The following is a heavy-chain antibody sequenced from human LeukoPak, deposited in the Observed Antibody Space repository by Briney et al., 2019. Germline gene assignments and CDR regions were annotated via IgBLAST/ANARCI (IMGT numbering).Heavy chain of an antibody. CDR1: GFTFSDYY. D-gene: IGHD3-10*01. Sequence: GGSLRLSCAASGFTFSDYYMSWIRQAPGKGLEWVSYISSSSSYTNYADSVKGRFTISRDNAKNSLYLQMNSLRAEDTAVYYCARGRWFGELLSPTFDYWGQGTLVTVSS. J-gene: IGHJ4*02. CDR2: ISSSSSYT. V-gene: IGHV3-11*06. CDR3: ARGRWFGELLSPTFDY.